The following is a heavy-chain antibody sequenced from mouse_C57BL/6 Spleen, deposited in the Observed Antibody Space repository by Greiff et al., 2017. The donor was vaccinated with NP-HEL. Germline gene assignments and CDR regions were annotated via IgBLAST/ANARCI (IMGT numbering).Heavy chain of an antibody. CDR2: ISSGGDYI. CDR1: GFTFSSYA. J-gene: IGHJ4*01. D-gene: IGHD2-3*01. CDR3: TRDVIYDGYHYAMDY. V-gene: IGHV5-9-1*02. Sequence: EVHLVESGEGLVKPGGSLKLSCAASGFTFSSYAMSWVRPTPEKRLEWVAYISSGGDYIYYADTVKGRFTIARDKARNTLYLEMSSLKSEDTAMYYCTRDVIYDGYHYAMDYWGQGTSVTVSS.